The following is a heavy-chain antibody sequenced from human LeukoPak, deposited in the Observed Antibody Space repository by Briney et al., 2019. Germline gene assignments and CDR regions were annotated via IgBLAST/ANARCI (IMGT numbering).Heavy chain of an antibody. CDR2: IKYDGSQT. V-gene: IGHV3-7*01. D-gene: IGHD3-10*01. CDR1: GFRFSGYW. J-gene: IGHJ6*03. CDR3: ATVRPGPGNYMDV. Sequence: GGSLRLSCAATGFRFSGYWMSWVRQGPVKGLEWVANIKYDGSQTYYVDSVKGRFTISRDNAKNSVYLQMNSLRAEDTAVYYCATVRPGPGNYMDVWGRGTTVTISS.